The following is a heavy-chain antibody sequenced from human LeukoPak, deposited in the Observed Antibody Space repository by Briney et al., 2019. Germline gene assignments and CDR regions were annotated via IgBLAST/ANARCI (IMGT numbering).Heavy chain of an antibody. CDR2: TKEDGSGK. V-gene: IGHV3-7*04. CDR3: ARGGSMFFDS. CDR1: GFNLSNYW. J-gene: IGHJ4*02. D-gene: IGHD3-10*01. Sequence: QPGGSLRLSCAASGFNLSNYWMSWVRQAPGKGLEWVANTKEDGSGKYYVDSVKGRLPISRDNAKNSLYLQMNSLRVEDTAVYYCARGGSMFFDSWGQGTLVTVPS.